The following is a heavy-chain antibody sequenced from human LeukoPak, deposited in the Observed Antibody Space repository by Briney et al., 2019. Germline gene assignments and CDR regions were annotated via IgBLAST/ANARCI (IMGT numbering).Heavy chain of an antibody. CDR3: ARDRKAVPAARFDP. J-gene: IGHJ5*02. CDR2: MNPNSGNT. CDR1: GYTFTSYD. D-gene: IGHD2-2*01. V-gene: IGHV1-8*01. Sequence: ASVKVSCKASGYTFTSYDINWVRQATGQGLEWMGWMNPNSGNTGYAQKFQGRVTMTRNTSISTAYVELSSLRSEDTAVYYCARDRKAVPAARFDPWGQGTLVTVSS.